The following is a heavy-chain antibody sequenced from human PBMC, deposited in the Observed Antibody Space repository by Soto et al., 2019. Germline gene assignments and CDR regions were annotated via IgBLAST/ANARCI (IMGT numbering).Heavy chain of an antibody. CDR3: GRAHCGTDRYILEPFDP. V-gene: IGHV6-1*01. D-gene: IGHD1-1*01. Sequence: PSQTLPLSCAISGDSVSSNSATWNWIRQSPSRGLEWLGRTYYRSKWYNDYAISVKSRITINPATSKNQFSLQLNSVIPEDTAVYYCGRAHCGTDRYILEPFDPWGQGTLVTLSS. CDR1: GDSVSSNSAT. CDR2: TYYRSKWYN. J-gene: IGHJ5*02.